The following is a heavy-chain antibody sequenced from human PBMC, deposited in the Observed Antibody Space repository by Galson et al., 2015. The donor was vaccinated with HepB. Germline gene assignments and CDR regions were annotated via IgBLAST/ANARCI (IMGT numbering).Heavy chain of an antibody. Sequence: PALVKPTQTLTLTCTFSGFSLSTSGVGVGWIRQPPGKALEWLALIYWDDGKRYSPSLKSRLTITKDTSKNQVVLTMTNMDPVDTATYYCAHSSSWHHESWFDPWGQGTLVTVSS. J-gene: IGHJ5*02. D-gene: IGHD6-13*01. V-gene: IGHV2-5*02. CDR3: AHSSSWHHESWFDP. CDR2: IYWDDGK. CDR1: GFSLSTSGVG.